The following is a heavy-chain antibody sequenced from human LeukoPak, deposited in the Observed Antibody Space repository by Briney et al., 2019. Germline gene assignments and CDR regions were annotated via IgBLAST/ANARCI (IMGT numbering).Heavy chain of an antibody. CDR2: ISGSGGST. CDR3: ARGLNSKYYYESSGYGFDY. D-gene: IGHD3-22*01. J-gene: IGHJ4*02. V-gene: IGHV3-23*01. Sequence: GGSLRLSCAASGFTFSSYAMSWVRQAPGKGLEWVSAISGSGGSTYYAGSVKGRFTISRDNSKNTLYLQMNSLRAEDTAVYYCARGLNSKYYYESSGYGFDYWGQGTLVTVSS. CDR1: GFTFSSYA.